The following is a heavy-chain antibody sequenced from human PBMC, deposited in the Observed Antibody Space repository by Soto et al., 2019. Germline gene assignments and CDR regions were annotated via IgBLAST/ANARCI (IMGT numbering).Heavy chain of an antibody. D-gene: IGHD3-3*01. CDR2: IIPIFGTA. CDR1: GGTFSSYA. J-gene: IGHJ6*02. CDR3: ARGVDYDFWSGYYRGGDYYYYGMDV. V-gene: IGHV1-69*13. Sequence: GASVKVSCKASGGTFSSYAISWVRQAPGQGLEWMGGIIPIFGTANYAQKFQGRVTITADESTSTAYMELSRLRSDDTAVYYCARGVDYDFWSGYYRGGDYYYYGMDVWGQGTTVTVSS.